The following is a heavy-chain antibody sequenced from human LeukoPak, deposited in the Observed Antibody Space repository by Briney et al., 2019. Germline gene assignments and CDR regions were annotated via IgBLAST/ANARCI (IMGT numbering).Heavy chain of an antibody. CDR3: ASNSGLRVVYAFDI. CDR1: GGSISSYY. V-gene: IGHV4-59*01. CDR2: IYYSGST. Sequence: SETLSLTCTVSGGSISSYYWSWIRQPPGKGLEWIGYIYYSGSTNYNPSLKSRVTISVDTSKNQFSLKLSSVTAADTGVYYCASNSGLRVVYAFDIWGQGTMVTVSS. J-gene: IGHJ3*02. D-gene: IGHD2-15*01.